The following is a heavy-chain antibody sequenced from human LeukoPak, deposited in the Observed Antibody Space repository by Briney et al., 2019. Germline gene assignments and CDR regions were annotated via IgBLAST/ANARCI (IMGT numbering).Heavy chain of an antibody. CDR2: MHPNSGVT. D-gene: IGHD4-11*01. Sequence: ASVKVSCKASGYTSTGYWIHWVRQAPGQGLEWMGCMHPNSGVTGYAQRFQGRVTMTRDTSISTAYMDLSSLRSDDTAVYYCARDPGYLQSDYWGQGTLVTVPS. V-gene: IGHV1-2*02. CDR3: ARDPGYLQSDY. CDR1: GYTSTGYW. J-gene: IGHJ4*02.